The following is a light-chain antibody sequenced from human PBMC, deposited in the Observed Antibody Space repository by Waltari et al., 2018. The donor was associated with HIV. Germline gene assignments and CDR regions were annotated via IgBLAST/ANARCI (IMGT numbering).Light chain of an antibody. CDR3: QQYFSTPWT. CDR2: GAS. Sequence: EIVLTQSPGTLSLSPGERATLSCRASQSVSSRSLAWYQQRPGQAPRLLISGASSRATGIPDRFSGSGSGTDFSLTISRLEPEDFAVYYCQQYFSTPWTFGQGTKVEIK. V-gene: IGKV3-20*01. CDR1: QSVSSRS. J-gene: IGKJ1*01.